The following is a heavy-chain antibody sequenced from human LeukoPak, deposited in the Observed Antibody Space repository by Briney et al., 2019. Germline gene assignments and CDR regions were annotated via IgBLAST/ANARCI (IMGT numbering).Heavy chain of an antibody. V-gene: IGHV3-66*01. CDR3: ARDLSAYSYGFGGDC. J-gene: IGHJ4*02. D-gene: IGHD1-26*01. Sequence: GGSLRLSCEASGFIVSANFMNWFRKAPGKGLKWVSVMYSVGTTYYADSVKGRFTVSRDPSKNTLYLQMDSLRVEDTAVYYCARDLSAYSYGFGGDCWGQGTRVIVSS. CDR2: MYSVGTT. CDR1: GFIVSANF.